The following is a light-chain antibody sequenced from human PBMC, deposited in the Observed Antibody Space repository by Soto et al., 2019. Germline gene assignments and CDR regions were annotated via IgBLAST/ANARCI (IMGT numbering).Light chain of an antibody. CDR1: SSDVGGYNY. V-gene: IGLV2-14*01. CDR2: EVS. J-gene: IGLJ1*01. CDR3: SSYTSTNTPVV. Sequence: QSALTQPASVSGSPGQSITISCIGTSSDVGGYNYVSWYQQQPGKVPKLMVYEVSNRPAGVSYRFSGSKSGNTASLRISGRQPADEADYYCSSYTSTNTPVVFGTGTKLTVL.